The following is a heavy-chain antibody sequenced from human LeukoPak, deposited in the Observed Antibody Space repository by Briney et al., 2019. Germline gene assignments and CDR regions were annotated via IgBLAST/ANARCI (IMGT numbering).Heavy chain of an antibody. CDR1: GGSISSSSYY. CDR2: IYYSGNT. V-gene: IGHV4-39*01. CDR3: ARPCQGDYYFDY. Sequence: KTSETLSLTCTVSGGSISSSSYYWGWIRQPPGKGLEWIGSIYYSGNTYYNPSLKSRVTISVDTSKNQFSLKLSSVTAADTAVYYCARPCQGDYYFDYWGQGTLVTVSS. D-gene: IGHD2-21*02. J-gene: IGHJ4*02.